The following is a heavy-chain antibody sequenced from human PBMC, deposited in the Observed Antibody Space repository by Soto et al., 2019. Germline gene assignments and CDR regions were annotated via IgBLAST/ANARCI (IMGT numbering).Heavy chain of an antibody. CDR1: VITFRSNC. CDR2: IWYDGSNK. J-gene: IGHJ4*02. V-gene: IGHV3-33*01. CDR3: ARTTHLGELPFFDY. D-gene: IGHD3-16*02. Sequence: SLTLSCTASVITFRSNCMHWVRQAPGKGLEWVAVIWYDGSNKYYADSVKGRFTISRDNSKNTLYLQMNSLRAEDTAVYYCARTTHLGELPFFDYWGQGTLVTVSS.